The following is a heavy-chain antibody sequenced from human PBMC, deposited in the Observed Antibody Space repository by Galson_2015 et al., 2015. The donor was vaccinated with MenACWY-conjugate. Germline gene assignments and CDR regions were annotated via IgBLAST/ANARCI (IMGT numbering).Heavy chain of an antibody. CDR3: AKGASCAGSFVP. D-gene: IGHD2-21*01. CDR2: IGRGGSST. Sequence: SLRLSCAASGFAFDDYSMSWVRQAPGKGLQWVAGIGRGGSSTYYTDPVRGRFTISRDNSKNTLYLQMNSLRAEDTAVYHCAKGASCAGSFVPWGQRTLSTVSS. V-gene: IGHV3-23*01. J-gene: IGHJ5*02. CDR1: GFAFDDYS.